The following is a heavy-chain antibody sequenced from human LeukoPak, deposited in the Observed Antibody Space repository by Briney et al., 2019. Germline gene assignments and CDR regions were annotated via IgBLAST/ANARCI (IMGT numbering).Heavy chain of an antibody. Sequence: SETLSLTCTVSGGSISNYYWNWIRQPPGKGLEWIGYIYYSGTTNYNPSLKSRVSMSVDTSKNQFSLKLSSVTAADTAVYYCAEDLLALSRPFPLYAFDIWGQGTMVTVSS. J-gene: IGHJ3*02. D-gene: IGHD2-2*01. CDR3: AEDLLALSRPFPLYAFDI. V-gene: IGHV4-59*01. CDR1: GGSISNYY. CDR2: IYYSGTT.